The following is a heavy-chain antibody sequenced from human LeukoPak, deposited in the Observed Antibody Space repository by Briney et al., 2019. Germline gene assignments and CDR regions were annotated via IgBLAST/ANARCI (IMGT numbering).Heavy chain of an antibody. Sequence: SETLSLTCTVSGGSIKSSTDYFWGWIRQPPGKGLEWIGSIFYSGSTYYNPSLKSRVTMSVDTSKNQFSLTLSSVTAADTAVYYCARRYDFNAYWGQGTLVTVSS. CDR1: GGSIKSSTDY. CDR2: IFYSGST. D-gene: IGHD3-22*01. V-gene: IGHV4-39*01. J-gene: IGHJ4*02. CDR3: ARRYDFNAY.